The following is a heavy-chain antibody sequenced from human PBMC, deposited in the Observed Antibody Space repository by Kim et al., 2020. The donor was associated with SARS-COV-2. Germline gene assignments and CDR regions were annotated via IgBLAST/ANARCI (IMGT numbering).Heavy chain of an antibody. V-gene: IGHV1-3*01. CDR1: GYTFTSYK. J-gene: IGHJ5*02. Sequence: ASVKVSCKTSGYTFTSYKMHWVRQVPGRRLEWMGWINAGNGDTMYSQNLRDRFTITKDTSARTAYMELSSLRSEDTAVYYCARAWQLLGNLFDPWGQGTLVTVSS. CDR3: ARAWQLLGNLFDP. CDR2: INAGNGDT. D-gene: IGHD2-15*01.